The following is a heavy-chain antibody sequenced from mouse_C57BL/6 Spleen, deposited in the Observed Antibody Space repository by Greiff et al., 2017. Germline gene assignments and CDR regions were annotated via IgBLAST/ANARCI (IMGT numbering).Heavy chain of an antibody. CDR1: GYAFSSYW. D-gene: IGHD2-1*01. V-gene: IGHV1-80*01. J-gene: IGHJ2*01. CDR3: ARSDGNYTYYVDC. Sequence: QVQLQQSGAELVKPGASVKISCKASGYAFSSYWMNWVKQRPGKGLEWIGQIYPGDGDTNYNGKFKGKATLTADKSSSTAYMQLSSLTSEDSAVYFCARSDGNYTYYVDCWGQGTTLTVSS. CDR2: IYPGDGDT.